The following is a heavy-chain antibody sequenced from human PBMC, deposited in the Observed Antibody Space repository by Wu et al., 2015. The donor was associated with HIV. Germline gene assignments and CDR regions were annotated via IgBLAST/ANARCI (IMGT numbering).Heavy chain of an antibody. V-gene: IGHV1-18*04. J-gene: IGHJ4*02. D-gene: IGHD6-19*01. CDR1: GYTFTGYY. CDR3: ARDSPESKSSVGTGLAY. CDR2: ISAYNGNT. Sequence: QVQLVQSGAEVKKPGASVKVSCKASGYTFTGYYMHWVRQAPGQGLEWMGWISAYNGNTNYAQKLQGRVTMTTDTSTSTAYMELRSLRSDDTAVYYCARDSPESKSSVGTGLAYWGQGTLVTVSS.